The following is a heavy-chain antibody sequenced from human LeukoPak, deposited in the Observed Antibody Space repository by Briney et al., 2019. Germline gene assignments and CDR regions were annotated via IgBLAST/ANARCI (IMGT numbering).Heavy chain of an antibody. CDR3: AKVISSYAPYDD. V-gene: IGHV3-53*01. Sequence: PGGSLRLSCVASGFTVSSNYMTWVRQAPGKGLEWVSVIYSGGSTYYADSVKGRFTISRDNSKNTLYLQVNSLRAEDTAVYYCAKVISSYAPYDDWGQGTLVTVSS. J-gene: IGHJ4*02. CDR2: IYSGGST. D-gene: IGHD4-11*01. CDR1: GFTVSSNY.